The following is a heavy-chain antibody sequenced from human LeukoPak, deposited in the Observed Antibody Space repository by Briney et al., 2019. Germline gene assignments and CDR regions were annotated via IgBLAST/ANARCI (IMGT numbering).Heavy chain of an antibody. J-gene: IGHJ4*02. V-gene: IGHV1-8*03. Sequence: ASVKVSCKTSGYTFSTYNINWVRQAAGQGLEWMGWMNPNSGNTGFAQKFQGRATITRDTSITTAYLELSSLRSEDTAVYYCARAIRYQLLSDYWGQGTLVTVSS. CDR2: MNPNSGNT. CDR1: GYTFSTYN. D-gene: IGHD2-2*01. CDR3: ARAIRYQLLSDY.